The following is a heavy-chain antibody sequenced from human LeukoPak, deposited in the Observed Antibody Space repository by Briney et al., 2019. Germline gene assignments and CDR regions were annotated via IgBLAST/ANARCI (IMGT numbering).Heavy chain of an antibody. CDR3: ARRRPHYDSSGYLATDY. J-gene: IGHJ4*02. Sequence: SETLSLTCTVSGGSISNKYWSWIRQPPGKGLEWIGYIYYSGNTNYNPSLKSRVTILVDTSKNQVSLKLSSVTAADTAVYFCARRRPHYDSSGYLATDYWGQGTLVTVSS. CDR2: IYYSGNT. V-gene: IGHV4-59*01. D-gene: IGHD3-22*01. CDR1: GGSISNKY.